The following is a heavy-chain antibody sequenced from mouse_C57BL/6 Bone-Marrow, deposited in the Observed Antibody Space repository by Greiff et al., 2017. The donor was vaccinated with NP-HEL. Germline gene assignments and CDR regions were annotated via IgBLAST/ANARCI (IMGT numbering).Heavy chain of an antibody. J-gene: IGHJ4*01. CDR1: GFTFSNYW. V-gene: IGHV6-3*01. CDR2: IRLKSDNYAT. CDR3: TGLGSSYAMDY. Sequence: EVHLVESGGGLVQPGGSMKLSCVASGFTFSNYWMNWVRQSPEKGLEWVAQIRLKSDNYATHYAESVKGRFTISRDDSKSSVYLQMNNLRAEDTGIYYCTGLGSSYAMDYWGQGTSVTVSS. D-gene: IGHD1-1*01.